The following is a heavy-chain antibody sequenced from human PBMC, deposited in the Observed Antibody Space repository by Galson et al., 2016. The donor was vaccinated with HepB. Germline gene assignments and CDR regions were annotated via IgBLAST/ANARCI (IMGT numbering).Heavy chain of an antibody. Sequence: SVKVSCKASGYTFTSSDINWLRQPTGQGLEWMGRMSPNSGDTGYTQKFQGRVTLTRNTPTSTVYMELSGLKSEDTGVYYCASSPPSIAFVRGGLDYWGQGTLVTVSS. CDR3: ASSPPSIAFVRGGLDY. D-gene: IGHD3-10*02. J-gene: IGHJ4*02. V-gene: IGHV1-8*01. CDR1: GYTFTSSD. CDR2: MSPNSGDT.